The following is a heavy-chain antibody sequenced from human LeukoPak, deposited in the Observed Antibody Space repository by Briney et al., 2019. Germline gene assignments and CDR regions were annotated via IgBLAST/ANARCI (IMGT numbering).Heavy chain of an antibody. CDR3: ARDARLGAAVRAAMKGGIWFDP. CDR2: IIPFYGAP. V-gene: IGHV1-69*13. CDR1: GGTFSTYV. Sequence: GASVKVSCKTSGGTFSTYVVSWLRQAPGRGLEWMGEIIPFYGAPNYAQKFQDRLTITADESTTTAYMELSSLRSEDTAIYFCARDARLGAAVRAAMKGGIWFDPWGQGTLVTVSS. D-gene: IGHD2-2*01. J-gene: IGHJ5*02.